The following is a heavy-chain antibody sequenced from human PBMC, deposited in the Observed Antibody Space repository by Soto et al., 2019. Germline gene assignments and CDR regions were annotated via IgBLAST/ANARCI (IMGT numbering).Heavy chain of an antibody. CDR2: ISDSGGLT. CDR3: ARRAFGSSRSFDI. CDR1: GFAFSSHP. J-gene: IGHJ3*02. V-gene: IGHV3-23*01. D-gene: IGHD6-6*01. Sequence: GGSLRLSCAASGFAFSSHPMSWVRQAPERGLEWVSGISDSGGLTYNADSVKGRFTISRDNSKNTLYLQMNSLRAEGTALYYCARRAFGSSRSFDIWGQGTMVTVSS.